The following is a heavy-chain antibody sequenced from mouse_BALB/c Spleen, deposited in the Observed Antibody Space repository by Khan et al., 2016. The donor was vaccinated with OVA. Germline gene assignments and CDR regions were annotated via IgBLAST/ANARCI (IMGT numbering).Heavy chain of an antibody. Sequence: MQLEESGPELVKPGASVKMSCKASGYTFTAYVMQWVKQKPGQGLEWIGYVYPYNDGTKYNEKFKGKATLTSDKSSSTAYMELSSLTSDDSAVYYCARSEGYDGWFAYWGQGTLVTVSA. CDR2: VYPYNDGT. CDR1: GYTFTAYV. V-gene: IGHV1S136*01. CDR3: ARSEGYDGWFAY. J-gene: IGHJ3*01. D-gene: IGHD2-3*01.